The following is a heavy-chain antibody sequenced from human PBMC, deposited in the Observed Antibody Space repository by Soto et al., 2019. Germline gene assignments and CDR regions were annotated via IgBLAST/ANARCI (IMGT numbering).Heavy chain of an antibody. CDR2: INHRGST. CDR1: GGSFSGYS. V-gene: IGHV4-34*01. J-gene: IGHJ6*02. CDR3: ARAPDSVVGVSGGGIDV. Sequence: SETLSLTCAVSGGSFSGYSWTWIRQPPGKGLEWIGEINHRGSTIYNPSLKSRVTISVDPSKRQSSLKLNSVTAADTAVYYCARAPDSVVGVSGGGIDVWGQGTKGTVSS. D-gene: IGHD2-15*01.